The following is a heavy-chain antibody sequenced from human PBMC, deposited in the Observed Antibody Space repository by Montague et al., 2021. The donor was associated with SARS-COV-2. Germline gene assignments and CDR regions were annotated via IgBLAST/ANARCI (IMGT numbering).Heavy chain of an antibody. CDR2: INHSGST. V-gene: IGHV4-34*01. J-gene: IGHJ5*02. CDR3: ARGEYSCSWYGSHDWFDP. D-gene: IGHD6-13*01. CDR1: GGSFSGYY. Sequence: SETLSLTCAVYGGSFSGYYWSWIRQPPGKGLEWIGEINHSGSTNYNPSLKSRVTISVDTSKNQFSLKLSSVTAADTAVYYCARGEYSCSWYGSHDWFDPWGQGTLVTVSS.